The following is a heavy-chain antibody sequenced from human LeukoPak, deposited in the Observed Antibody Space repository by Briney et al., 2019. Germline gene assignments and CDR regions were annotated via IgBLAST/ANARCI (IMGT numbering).Heavy chain of an antibody. Sequence: GASVKVSCKASGYTFTSYGISWVRQAPGQGLEWMGWISAYNGNTNYAQKLQGRVTMTTDTPTSTAYMELRSLRSDDTAVYYCAREEGIAAAGNSHYWGQGTLVTVSS. V-gene: IGHV1-18*01. D-gene: IGHD6-13*01. CDR2: ISAYNGNT. CDR1: GYTFTSYG. J-gene: IGHJ4*02. CDR3: AREEGIAAAGNSHY.